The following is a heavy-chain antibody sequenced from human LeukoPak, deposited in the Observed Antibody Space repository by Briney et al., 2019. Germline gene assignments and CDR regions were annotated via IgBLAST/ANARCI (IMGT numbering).Heavy chain of an antibody. D-gene: IGHD3-10*01. CDR3: AKLSREFMGVNPNWFDP. V-gene: IGHV3-30*18. Sequence: PGGSLRLSCAASGFTFSSYGMHWVRQAPGKGLEWVAVISYDGSNKYYADSVKGRFTISRDNSKNTLYLQMNSLRAEDTAEYYCAKLSREFMGVNPNWFDPWGQGTLVTVSS. CDR2: ISYDGSNK. J-gene: IGHJ5*02. CDR1: GFTFSSYG.